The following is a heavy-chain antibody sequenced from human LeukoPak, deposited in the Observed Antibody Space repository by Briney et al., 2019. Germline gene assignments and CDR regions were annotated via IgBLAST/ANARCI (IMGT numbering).Heavy chain of an antibody. V-gene: IGHV3-30*04. D-gene: IGHD3-3*01. CDR3: ARESDAYDFWSGYYQYYFDY. CDR2: ISYDGSNK. CDR1: GFTFSSYA. Sequence: PGGSLRLPCAASGFTFSSYAMHWVRQAPGKGLEWVAVISYDGSNKYYADSVKGRFTISRDNSKNTLYLQMNSLRAEDTAVYYCARESDAYDFWSGYYQYYFDYWGQGTLVTVSS. J-gene: IGHJ4*02.